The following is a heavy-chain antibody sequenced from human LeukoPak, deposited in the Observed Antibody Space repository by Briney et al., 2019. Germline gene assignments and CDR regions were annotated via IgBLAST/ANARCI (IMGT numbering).Heavy chain of an antibody. CDR1: GFTFSSYA. V-gene: IGHV3-23*01. Sequence: HPGGSLRLSCAASGFTFSSYAMGWVRQAPGKGLEWVSGITGGGGRTYYADSVKGRFTISRDNSKNTLYLQMNSLRAEDTAVYYCAKEGGAWPWYFDFWGQGTMVTVSS. J-gene: IGHJ3*01. CDR3: AKEGGAWPWYFDF. D-gene: IGHD2-15*01. CDR2: ITGGGGRT.